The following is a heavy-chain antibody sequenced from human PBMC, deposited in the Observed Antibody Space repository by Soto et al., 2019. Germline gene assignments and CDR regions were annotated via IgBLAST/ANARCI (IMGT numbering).Heavy chain of an antibody. CDR1: GGTFSSYA. V-gene: IGHV1-69*13. D-gene: IGHD3-10*01. CDR3: ARDRVFTMVRGVTYYYYYGMDV. CDR2: IIPIFGTA. Sequence: SVKVSCKASGGTFSSYAISWVRQAPGQGLEWMGGIIPIFGTANYAQKLQGRVTITADESTSTAYMELSSLRSEGTAVYYCARDRVFTMVRGVTYYYYYGMDVWGQGTTVTVSS. J-gene: IGHJ6*02.